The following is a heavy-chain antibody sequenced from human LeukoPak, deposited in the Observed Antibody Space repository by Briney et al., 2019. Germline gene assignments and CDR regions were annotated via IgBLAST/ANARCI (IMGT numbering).Heavy chain of an antibody. J-gene: IGHJ6*04. CDR1: GFTFSSYE. CDR2: ISSSGSTI. CDR3: AELGITMIGGV. V-gene: IGHV3-48*03. D-gene: IGHD3-10*02. Sequence: GGSLRLSFAASGFTFSSYEMNWVSQAPGKGLEWVSYISSSGSTIYYADSVKGRSTISRDNAKKSLYLQMNSLRAEDTAVYYCAELGITMIGGVWGKGTTVTISS.